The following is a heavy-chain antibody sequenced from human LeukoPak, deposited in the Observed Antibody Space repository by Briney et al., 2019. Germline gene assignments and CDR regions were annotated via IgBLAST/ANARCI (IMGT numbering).Heavy chain of an antibody. D-gene: IGHD2-2*01. CDR2: ISYDGSNK. V-gene: IGHV3-30-3*01. CDR1: GFTFSSYA. J-gene: IGHJ4*02. CDR3: ARGDIVVVPAAYYFDY. Sequence: GRSLRLSCAASGFTFSSYAMHWVRQAPGKGLEWVAVISYDGSNKYYADSVKGRFTISRDNSKNTLYLQMNSLRAEDTAVYYCARGDIVVVPAAYYFDYWGQGTLVTVSS.